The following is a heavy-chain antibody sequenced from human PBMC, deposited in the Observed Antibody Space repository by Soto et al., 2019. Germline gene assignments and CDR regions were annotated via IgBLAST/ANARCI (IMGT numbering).Heavy chain of an antibody. CDR3: AGWGVPSSGWRVFDY. D-gene: IGHD6-19*01. Sequence: QVQLVQSGAEVKKPGSSVKVSCKASGGTFSSYAISWGRQAPGQGLEWMGGIIPIFGTANYAQKFQGRVTITADESTRTAYMELSSLRSEDTAVYYCAGWGVPSSGWRVFDYWGQGTLVTGSS. V-gene: IGHV1-69*01. J-gene: IGHJ4*02. CDR1: GGTFSSYA. CDR2: IIPIFGTA.